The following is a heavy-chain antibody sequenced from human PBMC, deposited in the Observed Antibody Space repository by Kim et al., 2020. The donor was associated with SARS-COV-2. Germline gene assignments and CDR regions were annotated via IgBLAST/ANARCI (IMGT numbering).Heavy chain of an antibody. CDR3: ARTDTAMVTAPFDY. CDR1: GFTFSSYG. D-gene: IGHD5-18*01. V-gene: IGHV3-33*01. CDR2: IWYDGSNK. J-gene: IGHJ4*02. Sequence: GGSLRLSCAASGFTFSSYGMHWVRQAPGKGLEWVAVIWYDGSNKYYADSVKGRFTISRDNSKNTLYLQMNSLRAEDTAVYYCARTDTAMVTAPFDYWGQGTLVTVSS.